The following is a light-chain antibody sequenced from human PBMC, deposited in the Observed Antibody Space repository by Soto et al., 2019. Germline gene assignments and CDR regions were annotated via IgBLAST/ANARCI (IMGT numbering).Light chain of an antibody. V-gene: IGLV3-1*01. CDR3: QAWDSNTAV. Sequence: SSELTQSPSVSVSPGQTASISCSGDKLGHKYVCWYQQKPGQSPVLVIYQNNRRPSGIPERFSGSNSGNTATLTISGTQAMDEADYSCQAWDSNTAVFGGGTKLTVL. CDR2: QNN. CDR1: KLGHKY. J-gene: IGLJ2*01.